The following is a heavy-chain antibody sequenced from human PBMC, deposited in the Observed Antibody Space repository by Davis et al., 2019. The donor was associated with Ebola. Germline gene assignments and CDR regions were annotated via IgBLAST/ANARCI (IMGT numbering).Heavy chain of an antibody. J-gene: IGHJ5*02. CDR2: TEWHEDK. D-gene: IGHD3-22*01. CDR3: ARIQYYDGRGFDP. V-gene: IGHV2-70*01. Sequence: SGPTLVKPTETFTLTCTFSGFSLSTSGMCVSWIRQPPGKALERLVLTEWHEDKYYSTTLNTRLTISKDTFKNQVVLTMTNMDPVHTATYYCARIQYYDGRGFDPWGQGTLVTGSS. CDR1: GFSLSTSGMC.